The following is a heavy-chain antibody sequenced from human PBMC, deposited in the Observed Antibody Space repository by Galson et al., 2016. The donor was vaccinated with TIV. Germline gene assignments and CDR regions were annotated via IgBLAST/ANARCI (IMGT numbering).Heavy chain of an antibody. CDR1: GGTFSNFV. J-gene: IGHJ4*02. Sequence: VKVSCKASGGTFSNFVISWVRQAPGQGLEWMGSINPIFGTANYAQTFQGRVTITADTSTSTIYMELSSLRSEDTAVYYCARGRGYYFGSGSSYFDYWGQGSLVTVSS. V-gene: IGHV1-69*06. CDR3: ARGRGYYFGSGSSYFDY. CDR2: INPIFGTA. D-gene: IGHD3-10*01.